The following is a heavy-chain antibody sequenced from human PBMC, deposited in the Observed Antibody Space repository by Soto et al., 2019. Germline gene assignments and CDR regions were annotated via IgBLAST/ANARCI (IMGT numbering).Heavy chain of an antibody. CDR2: ISYDGSNK. J-gene: IGHJ6*02. Sequence: PGGSLRLSCAASGFTFSSYGMHWVRQAPGKGLEWVAVISYDGSNKYYADSVKGRFTISRDNAKNSLYLQMNSLRDEDTAVYYCARVAKAVAGSYYYYGMDVWGQGTTVTVSS. CDR1: GFTFSSYG. D-gene: IGHD6-19*01. CDR3: ARVAKAVAGSYYYYGMDV. V-gene: IGHV3-30*03.